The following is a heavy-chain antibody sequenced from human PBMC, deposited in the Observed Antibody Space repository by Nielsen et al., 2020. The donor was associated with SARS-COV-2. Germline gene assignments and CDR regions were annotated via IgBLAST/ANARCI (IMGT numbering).Heavy chain of an antibody. J-gene: IGHJ6*02. V-gene: IGHV3-48*02. CDR3: ARDQGWLRLKYYYGMDV. CDR1: GFTFSSYE. CDR2: ISSSSSTI. Sequence: GESLKISCAASGFTFSSYEMNWVRQAPGKGLEWVSYISSSSSTIYYADSVKGRFTISRDNAKNSLYLQMNSLRDEDTAVYYCARDQGWLRLKYYYGMDVWGQGTTVTVSS. D-gene: IGHD5-12*01.